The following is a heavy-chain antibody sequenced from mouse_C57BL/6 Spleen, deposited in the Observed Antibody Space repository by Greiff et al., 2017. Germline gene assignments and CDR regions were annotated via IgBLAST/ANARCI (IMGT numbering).Heavy chain of an antibody. D-gene: IGHD3-2*02. CDR2: IDPSGSNT. Sequence: VQLQQPGAELVMPGASVKLSCKASGYTFTSYWMHWVKQRPGQGLEWIGEIDPSGSNTNYNQKFKGKSTLTVDKASSTAYMQLSSLTSEDSAVSYCARDSAGYDDMDYWGQGTSLTVSS. CDR3: ARDSAGYDDMDY. CDR1: GYTFTSYW. J-gene: IGHJ4*01. V-gene: IGHV1-69*01.